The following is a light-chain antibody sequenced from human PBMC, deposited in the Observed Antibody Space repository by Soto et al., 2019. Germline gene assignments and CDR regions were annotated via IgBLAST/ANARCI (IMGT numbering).Light chain of an antibody. CDR3: SSYAGSNNLV. CDR1: SHDIGGYKY. J-gene: IGLJ2*01. CDR2: EVS. V-gene: IGLV2-8*01. Sequence: QSALTQPASVSGSPGQSITISCTGTSHDIGGYKYVSWYQQHPGKAPKLMIYEVSKRPSGVPDRFSGSKSGNTASLTVSGLQAEDEADYYCSSYAGSNNLVFGGGTKLTVL.